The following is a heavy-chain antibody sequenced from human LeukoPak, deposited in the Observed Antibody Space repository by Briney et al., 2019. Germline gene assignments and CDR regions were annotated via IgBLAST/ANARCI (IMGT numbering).Heavy chain of an antibody. CDR3: ARQTGSGLFILP. CDR2: IYYSGNT. CDR1: GFTFSSYE. J-gene: IGHJ4*02. Sequence: GSLRLSCAASGFTFSSYEMNWVRQPPGKGLEWIGSIYYSGNTYYNASLTSQVSISIDTSKNQFSLRLTSVTAADTAVYYCARQTGSGLFILPGGQGTLVTVSS. D-gene: IGHD3/OR15-3a*01. V-gene: IGHV4-39*01.